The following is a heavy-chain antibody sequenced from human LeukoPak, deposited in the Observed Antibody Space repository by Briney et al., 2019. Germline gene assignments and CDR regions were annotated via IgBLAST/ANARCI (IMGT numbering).Heavy chain of an antibody. V-gene: IGHV3-30*18. CDR3: AKDPGRFVVVPAAIDY. J-gene: IGHJ4*02. CDR1: GFTFSSYG. CDR2: ISYDGSSK. D-gene: IGHD2-2*02. Sequence: GGSLRLSCAASGFTFSSYGMHWVRQAPGKGLEWVAVISYDGSSKYYVDSVKGRFTISRDNSKNTLYLQMNSLRAEDTAVYYCAKDPGRFVVVPAAIDYWGQGTLVTVSS.